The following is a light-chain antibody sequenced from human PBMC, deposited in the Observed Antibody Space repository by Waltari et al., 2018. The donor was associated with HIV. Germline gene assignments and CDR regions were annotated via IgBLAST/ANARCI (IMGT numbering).Light chain of an antibody. CDR1: SDRIASQY. J-gene: IGLJ3*02. Sequence: NFMLTQPHSVSESPGKTVTISCTRSSDRIASQYVQGYQQRAGSAPTPVIYEDTQRPSGVPDRFSGSIDSASNSASLTISGLKTEDEGVYYCQSFDTSNHWVFGGGTTLTVL. V-gene: IGLV6-57*04. CDR3: QSFDTSNHWV. CDR2: EDT.